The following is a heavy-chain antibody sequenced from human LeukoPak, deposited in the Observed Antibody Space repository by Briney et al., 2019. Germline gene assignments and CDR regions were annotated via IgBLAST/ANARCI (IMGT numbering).Heavy chain of an antibody. Sequence: SETLSLTCTVSGGSISTYYWSWIRQPPGKGLEWIGYISDSGSTNYNPSLKSRVTISVDTSKNQFSLRLSSVTAADTAVYYRARRYTSGWSAGYHDPWGQGTLVTVSS. D-gene: IGHD6-19*01. J-gene: IGHJ5*02. CDR3: ARRYTSGWSAGYHDP. CDR1: GGSISTYY. V-gene: IGHV4-59*01. CDR2: ISDSGST.